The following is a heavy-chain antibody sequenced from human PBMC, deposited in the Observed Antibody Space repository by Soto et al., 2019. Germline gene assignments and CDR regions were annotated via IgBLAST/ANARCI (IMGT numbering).Heavy chain of an antibody. D-gene: IGHD1-1*01. J-gene: IGHJ6*03. CDR2: IYYSGST. CDR3: AREYEVTTGYYYYYYMDV. Sequence: SETLSLTCTVSGGSISSGGYYWSWIRQHPGKGLEWIGYIYYSGSTYYNPSLKSRVTISVDTSKNQFSLKLSSVTAADTAVYYCAREYEVTTGYYYYYYMDVWGKGTTVTVSS. V-gene: IGHV4-31*03. CDR1: GGSISSGGYY.